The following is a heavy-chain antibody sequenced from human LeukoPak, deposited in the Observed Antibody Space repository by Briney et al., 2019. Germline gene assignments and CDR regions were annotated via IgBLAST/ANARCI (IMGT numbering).Heavy chain of an antibody. D-gene: IGHD3-22*01. V-gene: IGHV3-23*01. Sequence: PGESLRLSCAASEFTFSNYAMSWVRQAPEKGPEWVATITGGGDNTFHADSVKGRFTISRDNSKNTLYLQMNSLRAEDTAVYHCAKHFDSSGHHLAPSDFWGQGTLVTVSS. CDR2: ITGGGDNT. J-gene: IGHJ4*02. CDR1: EFTFSNYA. CDR3: AKHFDSSGHHLAPSDF.